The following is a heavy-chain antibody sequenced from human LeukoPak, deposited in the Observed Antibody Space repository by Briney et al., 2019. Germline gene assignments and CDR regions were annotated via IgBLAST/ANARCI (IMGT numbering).Heavy chain of an antibody. CDR2: INHSGST. V-gene: IGHV4-34*01. CDR1: GGSFSGYY. CDR3: ARGRRGSYRYYYYYYYMDV. J-gene: IGHJ6*03. Sequence: SETLSLTCAVYGGSFSGYYWSWIRQPPGKGLEWIGEINHSGSTNYNPSLKSRVTISVDTSKNQFSLKLSSVTAADTAVYYCARGRRGSYRYYYYYYYMDVWGKGTTVTVSS. D-gene: IGHD1-26*01.